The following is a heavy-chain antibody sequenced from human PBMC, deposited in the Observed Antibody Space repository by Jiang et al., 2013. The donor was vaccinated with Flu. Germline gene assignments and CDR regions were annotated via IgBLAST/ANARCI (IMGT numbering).Heavy chain of an antibody. J-gene: IGHJ5*02. CDR2: ITSTGAST. V-gene: IGHV3-23*01. CDR1: GFTFTSYA. D-gene: IGHD1-26*01. Sequence: VQLLESGGGLVQPGGSLRLSCAASGFTFTSYAMSWVRQAPGKGLEWVSAITSTGASTYYADSVKGRFTISRDNSKNTLYLQMNSLRAEDTAAYYCGRGADPWFDPWGQGTLVTVSS. CDR3: GRGADPWFDP.